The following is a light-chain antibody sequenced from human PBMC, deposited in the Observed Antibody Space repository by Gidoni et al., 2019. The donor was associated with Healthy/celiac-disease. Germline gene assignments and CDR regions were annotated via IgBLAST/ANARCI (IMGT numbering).Light chain of an antibody. CDR3: QQYNSYSLYT. Sequence: DIQLLQSPSTLSASVGDRVTITCRASQSISSWLAWYQQKPGKAPKLLIYDASSLESGVPSRFSGSGSGTEFTLTISSLQPDDFATYYCQQYNSYSLYTFGQGTKLEIK. CDR2: DAS. V-gene: IGKV1-5*01. J-gene: IGKJ2*01. CDR1: QSISSW.